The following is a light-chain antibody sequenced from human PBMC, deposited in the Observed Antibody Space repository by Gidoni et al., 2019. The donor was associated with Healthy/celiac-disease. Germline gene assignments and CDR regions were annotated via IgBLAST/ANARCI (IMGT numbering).Light chain of an antibody. J-gene: IGLJ1*01. CDR3: SSYTSSSTHYV. Sequence: QSALTHPASSAGSPVQSITISCTGTSSDVGGYNYVSWYQQHPGKAPKLMIYEVSNRPSGVSNRFSGSKSGNTASLTISGLQAEDEADYYCSSYTSSSTHYVFGTGTKVTVL. CDR1: SSDVGGYNY. V-gene: IGLV2-14*01. CDR2: EVS.